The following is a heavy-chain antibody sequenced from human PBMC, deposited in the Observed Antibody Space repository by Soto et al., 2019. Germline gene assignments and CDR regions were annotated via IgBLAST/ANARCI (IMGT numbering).Heavy chain of an antibody. J-gene: IGHJ4*02. CDR3: AKGYRSFDY. Sequence: PGGSLMLSFAASGFTLSTYVMAWVRQAPGKGLEWVSGISGTGVSTYYADSVKGRFTISRDNSKNTLYLQMNSLRAEDTDVYYCAKGYRSFDYWGQGTLVTVSS. D-gene: IGHD3-16*02. V-gene: IGHV3-23*01. CDR1: GFTLSTYV. CDR2: ISGTGVST.